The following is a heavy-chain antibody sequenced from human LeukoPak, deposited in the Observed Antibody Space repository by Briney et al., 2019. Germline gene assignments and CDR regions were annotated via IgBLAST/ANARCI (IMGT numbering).Heavy chain of an antibody. Sequence: PGGSLRLSCAASGFTFSSYWMSWVRQAPGKGLEWVANIKQDGSEKYYVDSVKGRFTISRDNAKNSLYLQMNSLRAEDTAVYYCARDRGYSSSWYNFYGMDVWGQGTTVTVSS. CDR3: ARDRGYSSSWYNFYGMDV. CDR2: IKQDGSEK. J-gene: IGHJ6*02. V-gene: IGHV3-7*01. CDR1: GFTFSSYW. D-gene: IGHD6-13*01.